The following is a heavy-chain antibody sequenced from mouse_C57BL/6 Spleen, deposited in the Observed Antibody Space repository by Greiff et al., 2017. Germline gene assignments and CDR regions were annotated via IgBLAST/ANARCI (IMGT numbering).Heavy chain of an antibody. Sequence: VQLQQPGAELVRPGTSVKLSCKASGYTFTSYWMHWVKQRPGQGLEWIGVIDPSDSYTNYNQKFKGKATLTVDTSSSTAYMQLSSLTSEDSAVYYCARGLGYFDYWGQGTTLTVSA. CDR3: ARGLGYFDY. CDR2: IDPSDSYT. V-gene: IGHV1-59*01. J-gene: IGHJ2*01. D-gene: IGHD3-3*01. CDR1: GYTFTSYW.